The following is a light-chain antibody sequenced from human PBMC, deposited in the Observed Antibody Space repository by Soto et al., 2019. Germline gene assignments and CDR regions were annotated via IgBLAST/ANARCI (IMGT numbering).Light chain of an antibody. Sequence: EIVLTQSPGTLSLSPGERATLSCRASQSVSNNYLAWYQQKPGQAPRLLIHGASSRATGIPDRFTGSGSGTDFTLTIARLEPADYAVYYCQQYGSSPPITFGQGTRLDIK. J-gene: IGKJ5*01. CDR2: GAS. V-gene: IGKV3-20*01. CDR3: QQYGSSPPIT. CDR1: QSVSNNY.